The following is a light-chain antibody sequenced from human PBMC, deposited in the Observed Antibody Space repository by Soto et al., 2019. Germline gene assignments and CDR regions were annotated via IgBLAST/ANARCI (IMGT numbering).Light chain of an antibody. CDR1: QSILSSSNNKNF. CDR2: WSS. Sequence: DIVMTQSPDSLAVSLGERATINCKSSQSILSSSNNKNFLAWYQQKPGQPPNLLIYWSSTRESGVPDRFSGSGSGTDFTLTISSLQAEDVAVYYCQQYYNPPLTFGGGTKVEI. CDR3: QQYYNPPLT. J-gene: IGKJ4*01. V-gene: IGKV4-1*01.